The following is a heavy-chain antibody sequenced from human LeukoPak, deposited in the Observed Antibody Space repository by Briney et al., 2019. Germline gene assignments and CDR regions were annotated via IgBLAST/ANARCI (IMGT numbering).Heavy chain of an antibody. CDR3: ARPQDFGLTGMNAFDI. CDR1: GYSFNTYW. CDR2: IYPGDSDT. D-gene: IGHD7-27*01. J-gene: IGHJ3*02. V-gene: IGHV5-51*01. Sequence: GESLKTSCKGSGYSFNTYWIGWVRQMPGKGLDGMGIIYPGDSDTNYNPSLQGQVTISADKSKSPAYLQWSSLKASDTAMYYCARPQDFGLTGMNAFDIWGQGTMVTVSS.